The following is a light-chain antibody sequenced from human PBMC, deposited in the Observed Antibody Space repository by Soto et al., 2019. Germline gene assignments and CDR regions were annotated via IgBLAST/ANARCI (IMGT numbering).Light chain of an antibody. CDR3: QQYGSSPGFT. CDR2: GAS. J-gene: IGKJ3*01. V-gene: IGKV3-20*01. CDR1: QSVSSSY. Sequence: EIVLTQSPGTLSLSPGERATLSCRASQSVSSSYLAWYQQKPGQAPRLLIYGASSRATGIPDRFSGSGSGKYFTLTISRLEPEDFAVYYCQQYGSSPGFTFGPGTKVDIK.